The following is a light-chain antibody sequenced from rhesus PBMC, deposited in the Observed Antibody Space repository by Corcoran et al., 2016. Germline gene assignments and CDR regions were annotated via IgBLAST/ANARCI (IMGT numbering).Light chain of an antibody. J-gene: IGKJ3*01. CDR1: QGISSY. CDR3: QRYDSAPFT. V-gene: IGKV1-37*01. CDR2: YAS. Sequence: DIQMTQSPSSLSASVGDTVTLTCRASQGISSYLAWYQQKPGKAPKPLIYYASNLESGVPSRFSGSGSGTEFTLPISSLQPEDFATDFCQRYDSAPFTFGPGDKLDIK.